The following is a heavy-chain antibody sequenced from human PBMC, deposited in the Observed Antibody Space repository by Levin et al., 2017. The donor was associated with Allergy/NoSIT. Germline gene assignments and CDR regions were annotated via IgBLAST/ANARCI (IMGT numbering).Heavy chain of an antibody. J-gene: IGHJ4*02. CDR1: GYTFTSYG. CDR2: ISAYNGNT. Sequence: ASVKVSCKASGYTFTSYGISWVRQAPGQGLEWMGWISAYNGNTNYAQKLQGRVTMTTDTSTSTAYMELRSLRSDDTAVYYCARVFPDSSGWYVSYFDYWGQGTLVTVSS. V-gene: IGHV1-18*01. CDR3: ARVFPDSSGWYVSYFDY. D-gene: IGHD6-19*01.